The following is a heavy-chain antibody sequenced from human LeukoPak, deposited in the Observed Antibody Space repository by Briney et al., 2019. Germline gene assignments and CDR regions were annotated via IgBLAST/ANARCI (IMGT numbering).Heavy chain of an antibody. D-gene: IGHD5-24*01. V-gene: IGHV5-51*01. Sequence: GESLKISCKGSGYSFSSYWIVWVRQMPGKGLEWMGIIYPGDSDTRYSPSFQGQVTISADKSISTAYLQWSSLKASDTAMYYCARGPGEMATIIDYWGQGTLVTVSS. CDR3: ARGPGEMATIIDY. CDR2: IYPGDSDT. J-gene: IGHJ4*02. CDR1: GYSFSSYW.